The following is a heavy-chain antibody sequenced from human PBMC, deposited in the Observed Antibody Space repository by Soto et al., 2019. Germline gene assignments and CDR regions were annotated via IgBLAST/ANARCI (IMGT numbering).Heavy chain of an antibody. Sequence: QVTLKESGPVLVKPTETLTLTCTVSGFSLSKARMGVSWIRQPPGKALEWLAHIFWNDERSYNTSLKSRLTISRDTSQSQVVLTMTTVDPVDTGTYFCARALREELPIYCFDSWGQGTLVTFSS. D-gene: IGHD1-7*01. CDR1: GFSLSKARMG. J-gene: IGHJ4*02. CDR2: IFWNDER. CDR3: ARALREELPIYCFDS. V-gene: IGHV2-26*01.